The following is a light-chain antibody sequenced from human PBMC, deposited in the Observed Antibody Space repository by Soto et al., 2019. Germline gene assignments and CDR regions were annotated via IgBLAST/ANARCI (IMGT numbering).Light chain of an antibody. CDR2: GAS. Sequence: EIVLTQSPGTLSLSPGERATLSCRASQSLGGNFLAWYQEKPGQAPRLLIYGASSRASGIPDRFSGGGSGTDFTLTISRLEPEDFAVYYCQHYGSSPPFTFGQGTRLEIK. CDR3: QHYGSSPPFT. CDR1: QSLGGNF. J-gene: IGKJ5*01. V-gene: IGKV3-20*01.